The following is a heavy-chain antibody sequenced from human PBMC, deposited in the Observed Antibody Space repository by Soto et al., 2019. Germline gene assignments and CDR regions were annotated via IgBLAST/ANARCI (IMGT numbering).Heavy chain of an antibody. V-gene: IGHV1-69*01. CDR1: GGIFSTYA. CDR2: IIPLFGTP. CDR3: ARDRDDYGSGNYYNRIDF. Sequence: QVQLVQSGAEVKKPGSSVKVSCKASGGIFSTYAISWLRQAPGQGLEWMGGIIPLFGTPNYAQRFQGRVTITADESPSTASMELSRLRSEDTAVYYCARDRDDYGSGNYYNRIDFWGQGTLVTVSS. D-gene: IGHD3-10*01. J-gene: IGHJ4*02.